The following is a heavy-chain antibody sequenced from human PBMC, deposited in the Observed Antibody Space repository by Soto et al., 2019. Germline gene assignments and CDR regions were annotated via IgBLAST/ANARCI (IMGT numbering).Heavy chain of an antibody. CDR3: AREYQARGYTYGRGWFDP. CDR1: GYTLTRYY. CDR2: INPSDGST. D-gene: IGHD5-18*01. Sequence: QVQLVQSGAEVKKPGASVKVSCKASGYTLTRYYMHWVRQAPGQGLEWMGIINPSDGSTTYAQKFQGRGTMTRDTATSTVYMELSSPISDYTAVYYCAREYQARGYTYGRGWFDPWGQGTLVTVSS. V-gene: IGHV1-46*01. J-gene: IGHJ5*02.